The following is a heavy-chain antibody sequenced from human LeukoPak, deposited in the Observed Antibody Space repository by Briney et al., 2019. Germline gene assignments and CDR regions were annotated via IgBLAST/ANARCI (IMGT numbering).Heavy chain of an antibody. CDR3: ARDLSYYDSSRFDY. J-gene: IGHJ4*02. Sequence: ASETLSLTCTVSGGSISSYYWSWIRQPPGKGLEWIGYIYYSGSTNYNPSLKSRVTISVDTSKNQFSLKLNSVTAADTAVYYCARDLSYYDSSRFDYWGQGTLVTVSS. D-gene: IGHD3-22*01. V-gene: IGHV4-59*12. CDR1: GGSISSYY. CDR2: IYYSGST.